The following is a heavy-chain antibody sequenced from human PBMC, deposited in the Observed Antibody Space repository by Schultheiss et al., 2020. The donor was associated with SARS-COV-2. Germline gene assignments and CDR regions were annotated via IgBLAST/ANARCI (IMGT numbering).Heavy chain of an antibody. CDR3: ERDLSSSGWYYFDY. J-gene: IGHJ4*02. D-gene: IGHD6-19*01. Sequence: GGSLRLSCAASGFTFSSYWMSWVRQAPGKGLEWVANIKQDGSEKYYVDSVKGRFTISRDNAKNSLYLQMNSLRAEDTAVYYCERDLSSSGWYYFDYWGQGTLVTVSS. CDR1: GFTFSSYW. CDR2: IKQDGSEK. V-gene: IGHV3-7*03.